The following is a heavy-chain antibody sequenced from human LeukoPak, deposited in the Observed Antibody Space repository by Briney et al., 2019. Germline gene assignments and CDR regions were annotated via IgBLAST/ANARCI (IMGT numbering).Heavy chain of an antibody. CDR2: INHSGST. D-gene: IGHD3-10*01. V-gene: IGHV4-39*07. CDR3: ARKTMVRGVIIWGVPTNYYYMDV. J-gene: IGHJ6*03. Sequence: SETLSLTCTVSGGSINSGSYYWSWIRQPPGKGLEWIGEINHSGSTNYNPSLKSRVTISVDTSKNQFSLKLSSVTAADTAVYYCARKTMVRGVIIWGVPTNYYYMDVWGKGTTVTISS. CDR1: GGSINSGSYY.